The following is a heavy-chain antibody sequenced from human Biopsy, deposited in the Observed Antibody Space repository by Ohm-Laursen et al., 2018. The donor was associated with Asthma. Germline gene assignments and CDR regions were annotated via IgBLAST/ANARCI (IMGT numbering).Heavy chain of an antibody. CDR1: RFTYE. D-gene: IGHD6-19*01. V-gene: IGHV3-30-3*01. J-gene: IGHJ4*02. CDR2: ISYDGSSI. CDR3: AREDVAGTHIED. Sequence: SLRLSCAASRFTYEMHWVRQAPGKGLEWVAVISYDGSSIYYADSVKGRFTISRDNSKNTLSLQMNSLTAEDTAVYYCAREDVAGTHIEDWGQGTLVTVSS.